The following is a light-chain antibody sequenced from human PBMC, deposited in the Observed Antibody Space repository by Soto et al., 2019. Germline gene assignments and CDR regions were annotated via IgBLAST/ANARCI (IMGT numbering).Light chain of an antibody. CDR1: SGHSSYA. CDR2: LNSDGSH. Sequence: QSVLTQSPSASASLGASVKLTCTLSSGHSSYAIAWHQQQPEKGPRYLMKLNSDGSHSKGDGIPDRFSGSSSGAERYLTISSLQSEDEADYYCQTWGTGVVFGGGTKLTAL. CDR3: QTWGTGVV. J-gene: IGLJ2*01. V-gene: IGLV4-69*01.